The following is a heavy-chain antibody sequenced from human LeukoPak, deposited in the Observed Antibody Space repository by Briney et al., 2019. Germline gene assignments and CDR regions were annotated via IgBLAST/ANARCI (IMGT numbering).Heavy chain of an antibody. D-gene: IGHD4-23*01. CDR2: ISYAGSNK. V-gene: IGHV3-30*18. J-gene: IGHJ6*02. CDR3: AKDSLRWSYFYYGMDV. CDR1: GFTLSSYG. Sequence: PGGSLRLSCAASGFTLSSYGMHWVRQAPGKGLGWVAVISYAGSNKYYVDSVKGRFTISRDNSKNTLYLQMNSLRAEDTAVYYCAKDSLRWSYFYYGMDVWGQGNTVTVSS.